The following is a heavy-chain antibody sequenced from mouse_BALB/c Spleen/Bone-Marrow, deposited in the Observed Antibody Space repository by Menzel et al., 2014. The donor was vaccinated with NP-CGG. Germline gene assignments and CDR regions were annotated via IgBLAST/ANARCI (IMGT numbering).Heavy chain of an antibody. V-gene: IGHV14-3*02. CDR1: GFNIKDTY. CDR2: IDPANGNT. Sequence: VQLQQSGAELVKPGASVKLSCTASGFNIKDTYMHWVKQRPEQGLEWIGRIDPANGNTKYDPKFQGKATITADTSSNTAYLQLSSVTSEDTAVYYCARLDLFAYRGQGTLVTVSA. CDR3: ARLDLFAY. J-gene: IGHJ3*01.